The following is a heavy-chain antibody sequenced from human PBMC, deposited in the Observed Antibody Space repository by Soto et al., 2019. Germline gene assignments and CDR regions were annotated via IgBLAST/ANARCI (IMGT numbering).Heavy chain of an antibody. CDR2: IYHSGST. J-gene: IGHJ6*02. CDR1: CRSINSGGYS. CDR3: ARASQHIVVVTAIPADSRSFYYYYYGMDV. D-gene: IGHD2-21*02. V-gene: IGHV4-30-2*01. Sequence: SETLSLTCAVSCRSINSGGYSWSWIRQPQGKGLEWIGYIYHSGSTNYNPSLKSRVTISVDKSKNQFSLKLSSVTAADTAVYYCARASQHIVVVTAIPADSRSFYYYYYGMDVWGQGTTVT.